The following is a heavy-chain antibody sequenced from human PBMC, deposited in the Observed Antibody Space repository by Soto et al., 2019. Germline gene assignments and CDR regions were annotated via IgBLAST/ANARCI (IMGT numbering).Heavy chain of an antibody. CDR3: ARDLGRTYYYDSSGYDY. Sequence: PGGSLRLSCAASGFTFSSYSMNWVRQAPGKGLEWVSSISSSSSYIYYADSVKGRFTISRDNAKNSLYLQTNSLRAEDTAVYYCARDLGRTYYYDSSGYDYWGQGTLVTVSS. J-gene: IGHJ4*02. V-gene: IGHV3-21*01. CDR2: ISSSSSYI. CDR1: GFTFSSYS. D-gene: IGHD3-22*01.